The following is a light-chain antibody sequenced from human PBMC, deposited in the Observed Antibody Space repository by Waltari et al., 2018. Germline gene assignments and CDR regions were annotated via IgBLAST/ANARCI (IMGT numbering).Light chain of an antibody. CDR1: QSVLYSSNNKNY. Sequence: DIVMTQSPDSLAVSLCERATINCKASQSVLYSSNNKNYLAWYQQKPGQPPKLLIYWASTRESGVPDRFSGSGSGPDFTLTISSLQAEDVAVYYCQQYYSTPYTFGQGTKLEIK. V-gene: IGKV4-1*01. CDR3: QQYYSTPYT. CDR2: WAS. J-gene: IGKJ2*01.